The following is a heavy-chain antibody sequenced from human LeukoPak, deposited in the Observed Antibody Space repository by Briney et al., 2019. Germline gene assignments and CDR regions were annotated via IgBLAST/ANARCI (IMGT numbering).Heavy chain of an antibody. D-gene: IGHD2-15*01. CDR2: ISRSGDNT. CDR1: GFTFTNYA. J-gene: IGHJ4*02. CDR3: AKIPTLRCSGGSCSFDY. Sequence: GGSLRLSCAASGFTFTNYAMTWVRQAPGKGLEWVSGISRSGDNTFYADSVKGRFTISRDNPKNTLYLQMNSLRAEDTAVYYCAKIPTLRCSGGSCSFDYWGQGTLVTVSS. V-gene: IGHV3-23*01.